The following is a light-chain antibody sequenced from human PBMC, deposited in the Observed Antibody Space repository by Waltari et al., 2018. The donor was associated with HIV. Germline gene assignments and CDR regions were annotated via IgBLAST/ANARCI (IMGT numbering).Light chain of an antibody. J-gene: IGKJ2*01. CDR3: QQYDSLPYT. CDR1: QDISNS. V-gene: IGKV1-33*01. CDR2: DAF. Sequence: DIQMTQSPSSLSASVGDRVTITCQASQDISNSLNWYQQKPGKAPKVLIYDAFKLESGVPSRFSGSGSGTDFTFTIRSLQPEDIASYYCQQYDSLPYTFGQGTMLEIK.